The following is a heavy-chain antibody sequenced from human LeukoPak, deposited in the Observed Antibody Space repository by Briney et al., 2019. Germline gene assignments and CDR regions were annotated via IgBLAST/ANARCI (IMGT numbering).Heavy chain of an antibody. CDR3: ARIPIVLITSGGY. Sequence: GGSLRLSCAASGFTVSSNYMTWVRQAPGKGLEWLSVIYSDGSTYYADSVKGRFTISRDNSKNTLYLQMNSLRADDTAVYYCARIPIVLITSGGYWGQGTLVTVSS. J-gene: IGHJ4*02. V-gene: IGHV3-53*01. CDR2: IYSDGST. CDR1: GFTVSSNY. D-gene: IGHD3-22*01.